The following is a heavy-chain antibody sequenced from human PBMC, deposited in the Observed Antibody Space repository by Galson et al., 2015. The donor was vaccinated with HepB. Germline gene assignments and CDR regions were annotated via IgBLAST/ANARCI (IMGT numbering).Heavy chain of an antibody. Sequence: SVKVSCKASGYTFTSYAMHWVRQAPGQRLEWMGWINAGNGNTKYSQKFQGRVTITRDTSASTAYMELSSLRSEDTAVYYCARVIGDYGDYPFDYWGQGTLVTVSS. CDR2: INAGNGNT. D-gene: IGHD4-17*01. CDR3: ARVIGDYGDYPFDY. J-gene: IGHJ4*02. CDR1: GYTFTSYA. V-gene: IGHV1-3*01.